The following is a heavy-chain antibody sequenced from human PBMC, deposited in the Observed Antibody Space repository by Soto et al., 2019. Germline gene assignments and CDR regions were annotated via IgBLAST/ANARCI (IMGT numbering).Heavy chain of an antibody. CDR3: ARDLFIVVVPAAINYGMDV. D-gene: IGHD2-2*01. V-gene: IGHV6-1*01. Sequence: SQSLSLTCAISGDSVSSNSAAWNWIRQSQSRGLEWLGRTYYRSKWYNDYAVSVKSRITINPDTSKNQFSLQLNSVTPEDTAVYYCARDLFIVVVPAAINYGMDVWGQGTTVTVSS. J-gene: IGHJ6*02. CDR2: TYYRSKWYN. CDR1: GDSVSSNSAA.